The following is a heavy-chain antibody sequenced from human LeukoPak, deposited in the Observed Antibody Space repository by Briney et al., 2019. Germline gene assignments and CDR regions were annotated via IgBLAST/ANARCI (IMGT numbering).Heavy chain of an antibody. CDR3: AKGLEGVVVITNFDY. CDR2: ISGSGGST. J-gene: IGHJ4*02. V-gene: IGHV3-23*01. Sequence: PGGSLRLSCAASGFTFSSYAMSWVRQAPGKGLEWVSAISGSGGSTYYADSVKGRFTISRDNSKNTLYLQMNSLRAEDTAVYYCAKGLEGVVVITNFDYWGQGILVTVSS. D-gene: IGHD3-22*01. CDR1: GFTFSSYA.